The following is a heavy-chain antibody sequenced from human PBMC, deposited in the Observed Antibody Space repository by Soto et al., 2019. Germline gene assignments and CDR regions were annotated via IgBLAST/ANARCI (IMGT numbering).Heavy chain of an antibody. Sequence: EVQLVESGGGLVKPGGSLRLSCAASGFTFSSYSMNWVRQAPGKGLEWVSSISSSSSYIYYADSVKGRFTISRDNAKNSLYLQMNSLRAEDTAVYYCASSSTPDILTGYYRAYYYYGMDVWGQGTTVTVSS. J-gene: IGHJ6*02. V-gene: IGHV3-21*01. CDR1: GFTFSSYS. CDR3: ASSSTPDILTGYYRAYYYYGMDV. D-gene: IGHD3-9*01. CDR2: ISSSSSYI.